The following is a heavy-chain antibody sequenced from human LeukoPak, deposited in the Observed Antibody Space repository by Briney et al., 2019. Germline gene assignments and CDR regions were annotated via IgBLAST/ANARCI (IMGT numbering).Heavy chain of an antibody. J-gene: IGHJ4*02. CDR2: IKQDGSET. CDR3: ARVIVEVPGVSDYCDS. D-gene: IGHD2-2*01. CDR1: GFTLSRHW. V-gene: IGHV3-7*05. Sequence: PGGSLRLSCAASGFTLSRHWMYWVRQAPGKGLEWVANIKQDGSETFYVDSVKGRFTISRDNAKNSLYLQMNSLRAEDTAMYYCARVIVEVPGVSDYCDSWGQGTLVTVSS.